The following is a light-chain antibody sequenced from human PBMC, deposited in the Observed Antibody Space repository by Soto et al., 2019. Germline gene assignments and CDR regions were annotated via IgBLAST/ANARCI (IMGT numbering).Light chain of an antibody. CDR2: GAS. Sequence: EIVLTQSPGTLSLSPGERATLSCRASQSVSSTYLAWYQQKPGQAPRLLIYGASSRETGIPDTFSGSGSGTDFTLTISRLEPEDVAVYYCQQYDSSPYTFGQGTKLEIK. CDR3: QQYDSSPYT. V-gene: IGKV3-20*01. J-gene: IGKJ2*01. CDR1: QSVSSTY.